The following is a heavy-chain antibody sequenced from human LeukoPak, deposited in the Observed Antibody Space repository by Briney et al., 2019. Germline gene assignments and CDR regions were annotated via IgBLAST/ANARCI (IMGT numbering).Heavy chain of an antibody. J-gene: IGHJ6*02. D-gene: IGHD6-19*01. V-gene: IGHV1-18*01. CDR2: IKTYNGDT. CDR1: GYTFTTYG. Sequence: ASVKVSCRASGYTFTTYGINWVRQAPGQGLEWMGWIKTYNGDTNAAQKFLDRIIMTTDKSTGTAYMELRSLRSDDTAVYYCAKDGGQQWLTNYYSYGMDVWGQGTTVIVSS. CDR3: AKDGGQQWLTNYYSYGMDV.